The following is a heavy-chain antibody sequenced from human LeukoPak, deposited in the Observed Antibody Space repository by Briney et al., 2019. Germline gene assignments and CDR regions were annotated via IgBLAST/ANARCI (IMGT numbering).Heavy chain of an antibody. D-gene: IGHD2-15*01. CDR1: GYSITSGYY. CDR2: IYHSGST. Sequence: SETLSLTCTVSGYSITSGYYWGWIRQPPGKGLEWIGSIYHSGSTYYNPSLMSRVTISVDTSKNQFSLQLTSVTAADTAVYYCARTGCPSHCSGGRLNWFDPWGQGTLVTVSS. CDR3: ARTGCPSHCSGGRLNWFDP. J-gene: IGHJ5*02. V-gene: IGHV4-38-2*02.